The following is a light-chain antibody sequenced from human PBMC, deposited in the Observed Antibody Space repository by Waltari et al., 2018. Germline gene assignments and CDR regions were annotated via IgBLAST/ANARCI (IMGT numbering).Light chain of an antibody. CDR3: FSAADNNRWV. CDR2: RDI. V-gene: IGLV3-27*01. J-gene: IGLJ3*02. CDR1: VLTKNY. Sequence: SSELTQPSSVSVSPGQTARITCSGDVLTKNYVRWFQQKPGQAPLLVIYRDIQRPSGIPERFSGSTSGTTVTLTISGAQIEDEADYYCFSAADNNRWVFGGGTKLTVL.